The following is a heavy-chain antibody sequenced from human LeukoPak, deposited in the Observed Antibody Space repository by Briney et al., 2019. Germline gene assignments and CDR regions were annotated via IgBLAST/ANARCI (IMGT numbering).Heavy chain of an antibody. V-gene: IGHV4-39*01. CDR1: GGSISSSSYY. D-gene: IGHD3-22*01. CDR3: ARLFSGYPRGYFDY. CDR2: IYYSGST. J-gene: IGHJ4*02. Sequence: SETLSLTCTVSGGSISSSSYYWGWIRQPPGKGLEWIGSIYYSGSTYYNPSLKSRVTISVDTSKNQFSLKLSSVTAADTAVYYCARLFSGYPRGYFDYWGQGTLVAVSS.